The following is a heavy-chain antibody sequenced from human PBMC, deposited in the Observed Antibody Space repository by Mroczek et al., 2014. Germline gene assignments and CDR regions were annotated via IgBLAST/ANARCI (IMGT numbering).Heavy chain of an antibody. J-gene: IGHJ4*02. V-gene: IGHV3-73*01. Sequence: ESGGGLVQPGGSLKLSCAASGFTFSGSAMHWVRQASGKGLEWVGRIRSKANSYATAYAASVKGRFTISRDDSKNTAYLQMNSLKTEDTAVYYCTTYYDYVWGSYRVDYWGQGTLVTVSS. CDR3: TTYYDYVWGSYRVDY. CDR2: IRSKANSYAT. D-gene: IGHD3-16*02. CDR1: GFTFSGSA.